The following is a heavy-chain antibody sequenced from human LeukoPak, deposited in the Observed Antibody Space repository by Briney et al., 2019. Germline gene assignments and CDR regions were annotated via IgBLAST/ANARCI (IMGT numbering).Heavy chain of an antibody. V-gene: IGHV1-18*01. D-gene: IGHD4-23*01. CDR1: GYTFTSYG. Sequence: ASVKVSCKASGYTFTSYGISWVRQAPGQGLEWMGWISAYNGNTNYAQKFQGRVTITADESTSTAYMELSSLRSEDTAVYYCARDQGYDYGGNPFDPWGQGTLVTVSS. J-gene: IGHJ5*02. CDR3: ARDQGYDYGGNPFDP. CDR2: ISAYNGNT.